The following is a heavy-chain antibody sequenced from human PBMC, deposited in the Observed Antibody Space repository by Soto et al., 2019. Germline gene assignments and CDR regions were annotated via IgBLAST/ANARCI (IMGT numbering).Heavy chain of an antibody. CDR3: ARESEDLTSNFDY. CDR2: ISSTTNYI. V-gene: IGHV3-21*06. CDR1: GFTFTRSR. J-gene: IGHJ4*02. Sequence: GGCMRLSCAASGFTFTRSRMNWVRQAPGKGLEWVSSISSTTNYIYYGDAMMGRFTIARDHAKNSLYLEMNSLRAEDTAGYYCARESEDLTSNFDYWGQGTLVTVSS.